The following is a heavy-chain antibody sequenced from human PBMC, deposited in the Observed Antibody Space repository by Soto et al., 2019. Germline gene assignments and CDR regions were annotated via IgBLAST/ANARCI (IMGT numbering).Heavy chain of an antibody. CDR2: ISSSSSYT. V-gene: IGHV3-11*06. Sequence: GGSLRLSCAASGFTFSDYYMSWIRQAPGKGLEWVSYISSSSSYTNYADSVKGRFTISRDNAKNSLYLQMNSLRAEDTAVYYCARGQQWLVTYYYGMDVWGQGTTVTVSS. D-gene: IGHD6-19*01. J-gene: IGHJ6*02. CDR1: GFTFSDYY. CDR3: ARGQQWLVTYYYGMDV.